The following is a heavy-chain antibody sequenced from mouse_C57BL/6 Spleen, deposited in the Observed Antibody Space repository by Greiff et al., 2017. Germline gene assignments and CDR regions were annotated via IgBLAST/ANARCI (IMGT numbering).Heavy chain of an antibody. Sequence: EVHLVESGGGLVQPKGSLKLSCAASGFSFNTYAMNWVRQAPGKGLEWVARIRSKSNNYATYYADSVKDRFTISRDDSESMLYLQMNNLKTEDTAMYYCVYGSSPYWYFDVWGTGTTVTVSS. CDR2: IRSKSNNYAT. CDR3: VYGSSPYWYFDV. J-gene: IGHJ1*03. D-gene: IGHD1-1*01. CDR1: GFSFNTYA. V-gene: IGHV10-1*01.